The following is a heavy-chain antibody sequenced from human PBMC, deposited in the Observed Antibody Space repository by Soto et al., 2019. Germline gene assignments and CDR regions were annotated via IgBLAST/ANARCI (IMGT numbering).Heavy chain of an antibody. Sequence: SETLSLTCTVSGGSISSGGYYWSWIRQHPGKGLEWIGYIYYSGSTYYNPSLKSRVTISVDTSKNQFSLKLSSATAADTAVYYCASSPGLRYYFDYWGQGTLVTVSS. D-gene: IGHD5-12*01. J-gene: IGHJ4*02. CDR3: ASSPGLRYYFDY. CDR2: IYYSGST. V-gene: IGHV4-31*03. CDR1: GGSISSGGYY.